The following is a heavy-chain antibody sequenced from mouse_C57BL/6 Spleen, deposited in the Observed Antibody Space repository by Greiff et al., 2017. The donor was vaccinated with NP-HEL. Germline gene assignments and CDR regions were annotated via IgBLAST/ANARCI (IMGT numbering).Heavy chain of an antibody. CDR1: GYSFTGYF. CDR2: INPYNGDT. J-gene: IGHJ2*01. CDR3: AKDYFDY. Sequence: EVQRVESGPELVKPGDSVKISCKASGYSFTGYFMNWVMQSHGKSLEWIGRINPYNGDTFYNQKFKGKAKLTVDKSSSTAHMELRSLTSEDSAVYYCAKDYFDYWGQGTTLTVSS. V-gene: IGHV1-20*01.